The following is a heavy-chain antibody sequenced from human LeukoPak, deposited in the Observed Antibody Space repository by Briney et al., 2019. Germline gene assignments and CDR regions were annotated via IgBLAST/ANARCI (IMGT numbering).Heavy chain of an antibody. CDR2: IYYSGST. J-gene: IGHJ4*02. D-gene: IGHD3-10*01. CDR3: ARASHISIGGCFDY. Sequence: SETLSLTCTVSGGSISSSSYYWGWIRQPPGKGLEWIGSIYYSGSTYYNPSLKSRVTISVDTSKNQFSLSLNSVTAADTAIYYCARASHISIGGCFDYWGQGTLVTVSS. CDR1: GGSISSSSYY. V-gene: IGHV4-39*01.